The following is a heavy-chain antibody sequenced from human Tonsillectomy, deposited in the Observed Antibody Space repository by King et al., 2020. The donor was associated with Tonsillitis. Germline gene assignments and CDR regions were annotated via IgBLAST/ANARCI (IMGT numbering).Heavy chain of an antibody. CDR3: ARRGGYGPYWYFDL. D-gene: IGHD5-18*01. V-gene: IGHV5-51*01. J-gene: IGHJ2*01. CDR2: IYPGDSDT. CDR1: GYSFSNHW. Sequence: EVQLVESGAEVKKTGESLKISCKGSGYSFSNHWIGWVRQMPGKGLEWMGIIYPGDSDTKYSPSFQGQVTISADKSLSTAYLQWSSLKASDTAIYYCARRGGYGPYWYFDLWGRGTLVTVSS.